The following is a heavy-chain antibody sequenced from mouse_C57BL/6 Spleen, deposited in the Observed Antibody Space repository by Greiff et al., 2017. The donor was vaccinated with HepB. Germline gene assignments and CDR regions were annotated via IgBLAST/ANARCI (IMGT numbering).Heavy chain of an antibody. CDR3: AGDSSYYAMDY. CDR2: IYPGDGDT. J-gene: IGHJ4*01. V-gene: IGHV1-82*01. CDR1: GYAFSSSW. Sequence: VKLMESGPELVKPGASVKISCKASGYAFSSSWMNWVKQRPGKGLEWIGRIYPGDGDTNYNGKFKGKATLTADKSSRTAYMQLSSLTSEDSAFYFCAGDSSYYAMDYWGQGTSVTVSS.